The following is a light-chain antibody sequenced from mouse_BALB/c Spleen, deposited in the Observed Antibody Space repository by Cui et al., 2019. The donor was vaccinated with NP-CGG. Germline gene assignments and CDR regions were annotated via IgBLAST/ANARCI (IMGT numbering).Light chain of an antibody. CDR3: ALWYSNHWV. Sequence: QAVLTQEFALTTSPGETVTLTCRSSIGAVTTSNYANWVQEKPDHLFTGLIGGTHNRAPGVPARFSGSLIGDKAVLTITGTQTEDEAIYFCALWYSNHWVFGGGTKLTVL. CDR1: IGAVTTSNY. CDR2: GTH. J-gene: IGLJ1*01. V-gene: IGLV1*01.